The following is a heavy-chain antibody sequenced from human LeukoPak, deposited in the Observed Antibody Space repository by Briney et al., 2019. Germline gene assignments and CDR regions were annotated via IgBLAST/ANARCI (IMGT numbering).Heavy chain of an antibody. D-gene: IGHD6-13*01. CDR1: GFTFDDYA. Sequence: GRSLRLSCAAFGFTFDDYAMHWVRQAPGKGLEWVSGISWNSGSIGYADSVKGRFTISRDNAKNSLYLQMNSLRAEDTALYYCAKGSGYSSSWEDYWGQGTLVTVSS. CDR3: AKGSGYSSSWEDY. V-gene: IGHV3-9*01. J-gene: IGHJ4*02. CDR2: ISWNSGSI.